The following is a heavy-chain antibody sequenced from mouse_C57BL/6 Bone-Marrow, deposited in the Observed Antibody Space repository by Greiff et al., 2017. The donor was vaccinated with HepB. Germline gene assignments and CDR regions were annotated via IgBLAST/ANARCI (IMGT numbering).Heavy chain of an antibody. CDR2: IYPRSGNT. J-gene: IGHJ3*01. Sequence: VQLVESGAELARPGASVKLSCKASGYTFTSYGISWVKQRTGQGLEWIGEIYPRSGNTYYSEKFKGKATLTADKSSSTAYMELRSLTSEDSAVYFCETWFAYWGQGTLVTVSA. CDR1: GYTFTSYG. V-gene: IGHV1-81*01. CDR3: ETWFAY.